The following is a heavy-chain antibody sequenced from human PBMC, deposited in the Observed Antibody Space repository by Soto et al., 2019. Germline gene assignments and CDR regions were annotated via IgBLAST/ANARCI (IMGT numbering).Heavy chain of an antibody. CDR3: ARTRQRVLVAVAGTGWFDP. D-gene: IGHD6-19*01. V-gene: IGHV1-69*13. CDR1: GGTFSSYA. CDR2: IIPIFGTA. J-gene: IGHJ5*02. Sequence: SVKVSCKASGGTFSSYAISWVRQAPGQGLEWMGGIIPIFGTANYAQKFQGRVTITADESTSTAYMELSSLRSEDTTVYYCARTRQRVLVAVAGTGWFDPWGQGNLVTVSS.